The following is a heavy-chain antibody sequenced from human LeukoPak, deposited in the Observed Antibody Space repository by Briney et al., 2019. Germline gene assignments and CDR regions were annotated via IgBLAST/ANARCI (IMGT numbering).Heavy chain of an antibody. CDR1: GFTFSSYA. V-gene: IGHV3-30-3*01. CDR2: ISYDGSNK. CDR3: ATTYYDSSGYFY. Sequence: GGSLRLSCAASGFTFSSYAMPWVRQAPGKGLEWVAVISYDGSNKYYADSVKGRFTISRDNSKNTLYLQMNSPRAEDTAVYYCATTYYDSSGYFYRGQGTLVTVSS. D-gene: IGHD3-22*01. J-gene: IGHJ4*02.